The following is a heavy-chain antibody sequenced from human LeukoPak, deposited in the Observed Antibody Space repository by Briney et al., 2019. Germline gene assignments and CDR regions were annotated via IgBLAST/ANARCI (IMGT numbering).Heavy chain of an antibody. V-gene: IGHV4-39*01. D-gene: IGHD4-23*01. CDR3: ARQTTVVAEEKGFDY. CDR1: GGSISSSSYY. CDR2: IYYSGST. Sequence: KASETLSLTCTVSGGSISSSSYYWGWIRQPPGKGLEWIRSIYYSGSTYYNPSLKSRVTISVDTSKNQFSLKLSSVTAADTAVYYCARQTTVVAEEKGFDYCGQGTLVTVSS. J-gene: IGHJ4*02.